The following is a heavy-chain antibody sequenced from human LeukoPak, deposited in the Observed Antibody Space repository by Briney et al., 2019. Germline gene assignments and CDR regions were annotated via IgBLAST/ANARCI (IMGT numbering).Heavy chain of an antibody. J-gene: IGHJ4*02. CDR1: GFTFSSYG. V-gene: IGHV3-30*02. CDR3: ARDQSKYFDY. D-gene: IGHD4-11*01. Sequence: GGSLRLSCAASGFTFSSYGMHWVRQAPGKGLEWVAFIRFDGSIKYYADSVKGRFTISRDNSKNTLYLEMNSLRTEDTAVYHCARDQSKYFDYWGQGAQVTVSS. CDR2: IRFDGSIK.